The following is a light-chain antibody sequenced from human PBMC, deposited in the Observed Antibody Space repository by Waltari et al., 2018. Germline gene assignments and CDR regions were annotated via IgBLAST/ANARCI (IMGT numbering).Light chain of an antibody. J-gene: IGKJ1*01. CDR1: QSISKY. CDR3: QKYGTLPAT. CDR2: DAA. V-gene: IGKV3-20*01. Sequence: EIMLTQSPGTLSLSPGERATLSCRASQSISKYLAWYQQKPGQAPRLLIYDAASSATGIPDRFSGSGSGTDFSLTISRLEPEDSAVYYCQKYGTLPATFGQGTKVEIK.